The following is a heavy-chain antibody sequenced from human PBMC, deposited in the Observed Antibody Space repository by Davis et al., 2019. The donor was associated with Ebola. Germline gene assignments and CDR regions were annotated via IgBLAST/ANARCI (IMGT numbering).Heavy chain of an antibody. Sequence: ASVQVSCKASGYTFTGYYMHWVRQAPGQGLEWMGRINPNSGGTNYAQKFQGRVTMTRDTSISTAYMELSRLRSDDTAVYYCARGLLWFGELSHWYFDLWGRGTLVTVSS. J-gene: IGHJ2*01. D-gene: IGHD3-10*01. CDR2: INPNSGGT. V-gene: IGHV1-2*06. CDR3: ARGLLWFGELSHWYFDL. CDR1: GYTFTGYY.